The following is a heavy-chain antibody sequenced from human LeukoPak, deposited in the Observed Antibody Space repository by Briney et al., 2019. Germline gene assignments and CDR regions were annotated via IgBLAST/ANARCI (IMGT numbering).Heavy chain of an antibody. Sequence: GGSLRLSCAASGFTFSSYGMHWVRQAPGKGLEWVAVIWYDGSNKYYADSVKGRFTISRDNSKNTLYLQMNSLRAEDTAVYYCAKDSLFEQLGFDYWGQGTLVTVSS. D-gene: IGHD6-13*01. CDR3: AKDSLFEQLGFDY. CDR1: GFTFSSYG. CDR2: IWYDGSNK. V-gene: IGHV3-33*06. J-gene: IGHJ4*02.